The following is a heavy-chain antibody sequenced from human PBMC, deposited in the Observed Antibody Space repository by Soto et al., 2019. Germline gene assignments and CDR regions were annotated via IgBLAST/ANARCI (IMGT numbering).Heavy chain of an antibody. CDR2: IYDSGSP. J-gene: IGHJ4*02. CDR3: ARGVGSSPPRY. CDR1: GGSISSYY. Sequence: PSETLSLTCTVSGGSISSYYWRWIRKPPGQALEWIGYIYDSGSPYYNPSLRSRVIISADTPKNQISLKLTSATAADTAVYYCARGVGSSPPRYWGRGTLVTVSS. D-gene: IGHD1-26*01. V-gene: IGHV4-59*01.